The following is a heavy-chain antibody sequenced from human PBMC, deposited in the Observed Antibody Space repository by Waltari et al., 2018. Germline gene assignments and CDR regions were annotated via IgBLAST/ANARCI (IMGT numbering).Heavy chain of an antibody. Sequence: QVQLQESGPGLVMPSETLSLTCTVSGGSIISYYWRWIRQPAGKGLEWIGRIYTSGSTNYNPSLKSRVTMSVDTSKNQFSLKLSAVTAADTAVYYCARVGSSGPDDWFDPWGQGTLVTVSS. D-gene: IGHD6-19*01. CDR2: IYTSGST. V-gene: IGHV4-4*07. J-gene: IGHJ5*02. CDR1: GGSIISYY. CDR3: ARVGSSGPDDWFDP.